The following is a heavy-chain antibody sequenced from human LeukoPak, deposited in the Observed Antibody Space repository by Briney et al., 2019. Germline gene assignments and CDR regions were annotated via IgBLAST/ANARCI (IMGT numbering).Heavy chain of an antibody. V-gene: IGHV3-33*01. CDR2: IWYDGSNK. Sequence: PGRSLRLSCAASGFTFSSYGMHWVRQAPGKGLEWVAVIWYDGSNKYYADSVKGRFTISRDNSKNTLYLQMNSLRAEDTAVYYCAGAIDILAGYGPMGYWGQGTLVTVSS. CDR1: GFTFSSYG. D-gene: IGHD3-9*01. CDR3: AGAIDILAGYGPMGY. J-gene: IGHJ4*02.